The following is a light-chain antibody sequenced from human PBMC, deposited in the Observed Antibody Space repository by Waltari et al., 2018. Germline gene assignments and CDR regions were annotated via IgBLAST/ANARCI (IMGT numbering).Light chain of an antibody. CDR3: ASWDDSLSGWV. V-gene: IGLV1-47*01. CDR2: ENN. Sequence: QSVLTQPPSASGTPGQRVTISCSGSSSNIGSDYVYWFQQLPGTAPKLLIYENNQRPAGVPDRFSGSKSGPSASLAISGLRSEDEADYYCASWDDSLSGWVFGGGTKLTLL. J-gene: IGLJ3*02. CDR1: SSNIGSDY.